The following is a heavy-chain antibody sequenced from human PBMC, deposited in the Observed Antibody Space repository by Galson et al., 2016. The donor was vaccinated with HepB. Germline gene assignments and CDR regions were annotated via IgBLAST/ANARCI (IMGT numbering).Heavy chain of an antibody. CDR1: GFRVSGNY. J-gene: IGHJ4*02. V-gene: IGHV3-53*01. CDR2: IYRGGRT. Sequence: SLRLSRAASGFRVSGNYMNWVRQAPGKGLEWVSIIYRGGRTYYADSVKGRFTISRDNSKNTVYLQMDTPRAEDTAVYHCAKAYGVDSYHFNDWGQGTLVIVSS. D-gene: IGHD4-17*01. CDR3: AKAYGVDSYHFND.